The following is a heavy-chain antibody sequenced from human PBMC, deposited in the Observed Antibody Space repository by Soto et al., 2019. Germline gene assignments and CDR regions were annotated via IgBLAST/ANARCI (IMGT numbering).Heavy chain of an antibody. CDR2: ISYDGSNK. D-gene: IGHD4-4*01. J-gene: IGHJ6*02. V-gene: IGHV3-30-3*01. CDR3: ARDLTDFFRSYYYYGMDV. Sequence: GWSLRLSCASSVFTFSSYAMHWVRQAPGKGLEWVAVISYDGSNKYYADSVKGRFTISRDNSKNTLYLQMNSLRAEDTAVYYCARDLTDFFRSYYYYGMDVWGQGTTVTVSS. CDR1: VFTFSSYA.